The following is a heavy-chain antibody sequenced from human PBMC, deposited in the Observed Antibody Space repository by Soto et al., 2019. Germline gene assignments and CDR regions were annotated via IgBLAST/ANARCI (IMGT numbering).Heavy chain of an antibody. CDR1: GYTFTVYY. V-gene: IGHV1-2*02. CDR2: INPNSGGP. CDR3: ARGGSTSLAY. Sequence: ASVKVSGEPSGYTFTVYYMHCVRHAPGQGLEWMGWINPNSGGPISAQKFQGRATMTRDTSISTAYLELSRLRSDDTAVYYCARGGSTSLAYWGQGTQVTVSS. D-gene: IGHD2-2*01. J-gene: IGHJ4*02.